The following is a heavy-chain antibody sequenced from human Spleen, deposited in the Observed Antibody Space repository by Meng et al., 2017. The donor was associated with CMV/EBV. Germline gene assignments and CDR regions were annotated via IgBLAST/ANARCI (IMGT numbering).Heavy chain of an antibody. CDR3: ARGRWSTVTYDVYRYFDL. Sequence: GAYHWNWIRQHPGEGLEWIGNIFNTGNTNYNPSLEGRVTISLVATSNNRFSLKLRSVTAADTAIYYCARGRWSTVTYDVYRYFDLWGRSTLVTVSS. CDR2: IFNTGNT. CDR1: GAYH. D-gene: IGHD4-11*01. J-gene: IGHJ2*01. V-gene: IGHV4-31*02.